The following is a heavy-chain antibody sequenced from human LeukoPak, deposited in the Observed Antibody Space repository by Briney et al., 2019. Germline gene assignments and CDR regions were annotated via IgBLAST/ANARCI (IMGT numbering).Heavy chain of an antibody. CDR2: INPNSGGT. J-gene: IGHJ4*02. Sequence: GASVKVSRKASGYTFTGYYMHWVRQAPGQGLEWMGWINPNSGGTNYAQKFQGRVTMTRDTSISTAYMELSRLRSDDTAVYYCAGREGVNCSGTSCLWGGDFDYWGQGTLVTVSS. CDR3: AGREGVNCSGTSCLWGGDFDY. CDR1: GYTFTGYY. D-gene: IGHD2-2*01. V-gene: IGHV1-2*02.